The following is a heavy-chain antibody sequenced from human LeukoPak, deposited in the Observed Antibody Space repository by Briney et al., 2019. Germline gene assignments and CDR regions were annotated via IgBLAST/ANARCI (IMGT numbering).Heavy chain of an antibody. CDR3: ARDRYYDFWSGYLGYYYYYMDV. Sequence: SETLSLTCTVSGYSISSGYYWGWIRQPPGKGLEWIGSIYHSGSTYYNPSLKSRVTISVDTSKNQFSLKLSSVTAADTAVYYCARDRYYDFWSGYLGYYYYYMDVWGKGTTVTVSS. CDR2: IYHSGST. J-gene: IGHJ6*03. CDR1: GYSISSGYY. D-gene: IGHD3-3*01. V-gene: IGHV4-38-2*02.